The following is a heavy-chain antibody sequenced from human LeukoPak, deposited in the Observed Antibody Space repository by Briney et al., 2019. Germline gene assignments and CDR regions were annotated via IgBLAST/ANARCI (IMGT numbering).Heavy chain of an antibody. V-gene: IGHV3-23*01. J-gene: IGHJ5*02. CDR3: AKGQGGYENHNWFAP. Sequence: GGSLRLSCAASGFNFSSYAMSWVRPAAGKGREWVSCISGSGGSTYYADSVKGRFTISRDNSKTTLYLQMNSLRAEDTAVYYCAKGQGGYENHNWFAPWGQGTLVTVSS. D-gene: IGHD5-12*01. CDR2: ISGSGGST. CDR1: GFNFSSYA.